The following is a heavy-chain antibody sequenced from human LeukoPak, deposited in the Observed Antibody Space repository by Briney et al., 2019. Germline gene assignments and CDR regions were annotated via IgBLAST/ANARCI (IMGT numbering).Heavy chain of an antibody. CDR2: IYKSGST. CDR1: GRSISSSSYY. Sequence: SETLSLTCTVSGRSISSSSYYWGWIRQPPGKGLEWIGSIYKSGSTYYNPSLKSRVTIFVDTSKNQFYLNLNSVTAADTAVYYSARHGAGVHGPVDYWGQGALVTVSS. D-gene: IGHD6-19*01. CDR3: ARHGAGVHGPVDY. V-gene: IGHV4-39*01. J-gene: IGHJ4*02.